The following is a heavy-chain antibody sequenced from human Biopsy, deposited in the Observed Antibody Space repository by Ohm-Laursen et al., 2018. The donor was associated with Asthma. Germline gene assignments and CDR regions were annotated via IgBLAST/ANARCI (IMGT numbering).Heavy chain of an antibody. V-gene: IGHV1-3*01. D-gene: IGHD3-9*01. CDR3: ARTYYDFLTGQVNDAFDI. CDR2: INAGNGNT. CDR1: GYTFISYA. Sequence: ASVKVSCKASGYTFISYAIHWVRQAPGQRLEWMGWINAGNGNTKYSQKFQGRVTITRDASASTAYMELSSLRSEDTAVYYCARTYYDFLTGQVNDAFDIWGQGTMVTVSS. J-gene: IGHJ3*02.